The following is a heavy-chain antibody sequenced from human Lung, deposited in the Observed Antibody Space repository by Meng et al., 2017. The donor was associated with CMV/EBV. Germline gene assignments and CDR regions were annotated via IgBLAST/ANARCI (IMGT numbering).Heavy chain of an antibody. CDR3: ARGMGSPPRSKLLGSRRTRDFYYGLDV. CDR2: IIHSVST. Sequence: SXTXSLXXALYGGSFIGFYWSWIRQPPGKGLEWIGAIIHSVSTNYKPSLKSRVTISVDTSKNQFSLRLNSLTAADTAVYYCARGMGSPPRSKLLGSRRTRDFYYGLDVXGQGXTVTVSS. V-gene: IGHV4-34*01. D-gene: IGHD2-15*01. J-gene: IGHJ6*02. CDR1: GGSFIGFY.